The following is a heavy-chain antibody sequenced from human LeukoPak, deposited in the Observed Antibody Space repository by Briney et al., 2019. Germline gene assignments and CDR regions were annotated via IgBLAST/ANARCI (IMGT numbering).Heavy chain of an antibody. V-gene: IGHV1-24*01. J-gene: IGHJ1*01. CDR1: GYTFTGYY. Sequence: ASVKVSCKASGYTFTGYYMHWVRQAPGKGLEWMGGFDPEDGETIYAQKFQGRVTMTEDTSTDTAYMELSSLRSEDTAVYYCATAPLYYYDSSGYYGYFQHWGQGTLVTVSS. CDR2: FDPEDGET. CDR3: ATAPLYYYDSSGYYGYFQH. D-gene: IGHD3-22*01.